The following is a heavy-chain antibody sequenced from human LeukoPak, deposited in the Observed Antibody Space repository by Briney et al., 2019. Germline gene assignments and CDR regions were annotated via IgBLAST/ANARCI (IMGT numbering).Heavy chain of an antibody. CDR2: IYYSGST. Sequence: SETLSLTCTVSGDSIRRNGYSWAWIRQPPGKGLEWIGSIYYSGSTFYNSSLKSRVTISADTSKNQFSLKLSSVTAADTAVYYCARDGIGYYYGSGSYDYWGQGTLVTVSS. D-gene: IGHD3-10*01. CDR3: ARDGIGYYYGSGSYDY. J-gene: IGHJ4*02. CDR1: GDSIRRNGYS. V-gene: IGHV4-39*07.